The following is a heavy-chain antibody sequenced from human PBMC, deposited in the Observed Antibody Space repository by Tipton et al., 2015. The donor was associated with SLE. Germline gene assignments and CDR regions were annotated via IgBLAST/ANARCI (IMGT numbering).Heavy chain of an antibody. CDR3: ARGDMVVVPAAGGGYYYYMDV. CDR1: GGSISSGSYY. CDR2: IYTSGST. Sequence: TLSLTCTVSGGSISSGSYYWSWIRQPAGKGLEWIGRIYTSGSTNYSPSLKSRFTISVDTPKNQFSLKLSSVTAADTAVYYCARGDMVVVPAAGGGYYYYMDVWGKGTTVTVSS. V-gene: IGHV4-61*02. D-gene: IGHD2-2*01. J-gene: IGHJ6*03.